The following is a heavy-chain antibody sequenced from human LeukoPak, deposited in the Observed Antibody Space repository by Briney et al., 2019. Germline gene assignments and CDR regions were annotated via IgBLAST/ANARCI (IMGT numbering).Heavy chain of an antibody. CDR3: AISGYDLRGYFDY. J-gene: IGHJ4*02. V-gene: IGHV1-2*04. D-gene: IGHD5-12*01. Sequence: GASVKVSCKASGYTFTGYYMRWVRQAPGQGLEWMGWINPNSGGTNYAQKFQGWVTMTRDTSISTAYMELSRLRSDDTAVYYCAISGYDLRGYFDYWGQGTLVTVSS. CDR2: INPNSGGT. CDR1: GYTFTGYY.